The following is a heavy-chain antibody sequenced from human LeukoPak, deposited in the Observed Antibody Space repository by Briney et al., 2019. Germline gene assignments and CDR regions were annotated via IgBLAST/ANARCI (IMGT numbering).Heavy chain of an antibody. CDR3: AKNSGSYFPPITTIDY. CDR1: GFTFDDYA. V-gene: IGHV3-9*01. CDR2: ISWNSGSI. D-gene: IGHD1-26*01. Sequence: GRSLRLSCAASGFTFDDYAMHWVLQAPGKGLEWVSGISWNSGSIGYADSVKGRFTISRDNAKNSLYLQMNSLRAEDTALYYCAKNSGSYFPPITTIDYWGQGTLVTVSS. J-gene: IGHJ4*02.